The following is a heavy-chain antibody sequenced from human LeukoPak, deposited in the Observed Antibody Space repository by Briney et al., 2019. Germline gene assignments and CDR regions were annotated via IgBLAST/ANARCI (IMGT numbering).Heavy chain of an antibody. CDR2: ISYDGSNK. CDR1: GFNFSSYA. CDR3: ARDFRFLDDY. Sequence: GGSLRLSCAASGFNFSSYAMHWVRQAPGKGLEWVAVISYDGSNKYYADSVKGRFTISRDNSKNTLYLQMNSLRAEDTAVYYCARDFRFLDDYWGQGTLDTVSS. V-gene: IGHV3-30*04. J-gene: IGHJ4*02. D-gene: IGHD3-3*01.